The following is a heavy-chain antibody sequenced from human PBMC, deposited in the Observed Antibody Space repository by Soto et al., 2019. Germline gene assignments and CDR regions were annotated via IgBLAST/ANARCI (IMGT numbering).Heavy chain of an antibody. V-gene: IGHV3-23*01. CDR1: GFTFSSYA. CDR2: ISGSGGST. D-gene: IGHD6-13*01. CDR3: AKDPSPIAAAGTKYYYYYMDV. Sequence: GGSLRLSCAASGFTFSSYAMSWVRQAPGKGLEWVSAISGSGGSTYYADSVKGRFTISRDNSKNTLYLQMNSLRAEDTAVYYCAKDPSPIAAAGTKYYYYYMDVWGKGTTVTGSS. J-gene: IGHJ6*03.